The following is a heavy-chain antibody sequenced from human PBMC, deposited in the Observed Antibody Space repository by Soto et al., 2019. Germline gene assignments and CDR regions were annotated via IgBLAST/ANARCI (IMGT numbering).Heavy chain of an antibody. D-gene: IGHD6-19*01. CDR1: GFTFSSYA. V-gene: IGHV3-23*01. J-gene: IGHJ4*02. CDR2: ISGSGGST. Sequence: PGGSLRLSCAASGFTFSSYAMSWVRQAPGKGLEWVSAISGSGGSTYYADSVKGRFTISRDNSKNTLYLQMNSLRAEDTAVYYCAKDFGGAHIAVAGYYFDYWGQGTLVTVSS. CDR3: AKDFGGAHIAVAGYYFDY.